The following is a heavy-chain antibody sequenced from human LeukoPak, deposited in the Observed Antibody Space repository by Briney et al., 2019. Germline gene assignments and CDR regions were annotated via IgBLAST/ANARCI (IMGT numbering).Heavy chain of an antibody. CDR2: IKRDGIEK. CDR3: ARARDYGSGKANAFDI. J-gene: IGHJ3*02. Sequence: GSLRLSCAASGFTFSSYSMNWVRQSPGRGLEWVANIKRDGIEKYYVDSVKGRFTISRDNAEKSLYLQMNSLRGEDTAVYYCARARDYGSGKANAFDIWGQGTMVAVSS. V-gene: IGHV3-7*05. CDR1: GFTFSSYS. D-gene: IGHD3-10*01.